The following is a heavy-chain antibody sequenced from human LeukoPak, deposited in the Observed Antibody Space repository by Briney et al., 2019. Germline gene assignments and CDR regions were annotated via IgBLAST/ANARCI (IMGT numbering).Heavy chain of an antibody. D-gene: IGHD4-17*01. CDR2: IYYSGST. Sequence: PSETLSLTCTVSGGSISSSSYYWGWIRQPPGKGLEWIGSIYYSGSTYYNPSLKSRVTISVDTSKNQFSLKLSSVTAADTAVYYCARRRYYGVRGYWEDWGQGTLVTVSS. J-gene: IGHJ4*02. V-gene: IGHV4-39*01. CDR1: GGSISSSSYY. CDR3: ARRRYYGVRGYWED.